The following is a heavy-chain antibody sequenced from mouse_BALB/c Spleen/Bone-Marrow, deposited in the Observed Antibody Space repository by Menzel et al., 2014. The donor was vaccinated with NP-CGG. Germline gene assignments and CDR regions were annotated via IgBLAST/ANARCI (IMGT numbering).Heavy chain of an antibody. CDR1: GYTFTSYV. CDR3: ASHNWDYAMDY. V-gene: IGHV1-14*01. D-gene: IGHD4-1*02. Sequence: EVKLVESGPELVKPGASVKMSCKASGYTFTSYVMHWVKQKPGQGLEWIGYINPYNDGTKYNEKFKGKATLTSDKSSSQAYMELSSLTSEDSAVYYCASHNWDYAMDYWGQGTSVTVSS. J-gene: IGHJ4*01. CDR2: INPYNDGT.